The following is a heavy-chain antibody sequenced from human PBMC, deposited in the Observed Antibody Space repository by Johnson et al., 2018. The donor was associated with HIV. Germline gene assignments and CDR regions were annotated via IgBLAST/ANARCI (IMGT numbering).Heavy chain of an antibody. J-gene: IGHJ3*02. CDR2: ISSGGNTI. Sequence: QVLLVESGGGLVKPGGSLRLSCAASGFTFSDYCMSWIRQAPGKGLVWVSYISSGGNTIIYADSVKGRFTLSRDNAKNSLFLQMNSLRAEDTAVYYCAAGFYNGWGSYHGAFDIWGQGTMVTVSS. D-gene: IGHD3-10*01. V-gene: IGHV3-11*04. CDR1: GFTFSDYC. CDR3: AAGFYNGWGSYHGAFDI.